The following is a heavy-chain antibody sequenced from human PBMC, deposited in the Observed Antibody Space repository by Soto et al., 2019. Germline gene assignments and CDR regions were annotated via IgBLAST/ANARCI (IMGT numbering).Heavy chain of an antibody. CDR2: IYHSGST. CDR1: GGSISSSNW. CDR3: ARTPLN. J-gene: IGHJ4*02. Sequence: SETLSLTCTVSGGSISSSNWWSWVRQPPGKGLEWIGEIYHSGSTYYNPSLKSRITISVDTSKNHFSLRLSSVTAADTAVYYCARTPLNWGQGTLVTVSS. V-gene: IGHV4-4*02.